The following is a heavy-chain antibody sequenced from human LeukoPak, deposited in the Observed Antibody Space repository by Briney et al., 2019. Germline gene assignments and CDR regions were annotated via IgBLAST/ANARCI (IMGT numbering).Heavy chain of an antibody. J-gene: IGHJ4*02. V-gene: IGHV3-23*01. CDR2: IGSSGGGI. Sequence: GGSLRLSCAASGFTFSTYTMYWVRHPPGKRLEWVSIIGSSGGGIHFADSVKGRFTISRDNSKNALYLQMNSLRVEDTAVYYCAIDPNWGTHSWGQGVLVTVSS. D-gene: IGHD7-27*01. CDR3: AIDPNWGTHS. CDR1: GFTFSTYT.